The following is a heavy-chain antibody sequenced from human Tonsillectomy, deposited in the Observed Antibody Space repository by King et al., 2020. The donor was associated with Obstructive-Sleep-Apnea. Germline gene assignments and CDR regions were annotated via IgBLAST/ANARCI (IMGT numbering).Heavy chain of an antibody. CDR1: GFTFSSYS. D-gene: IGHD3-10*01. CDR2: ISSSSSTI. J-gene: IGHJ4*02. Sequence: VQLVESGGGLVQPGGSLRLSCAASGFTFSSYSMNWVRQAPGKGLEWVSYISSSSSTIYYADSVKGRFTISRDNAKNSLYLQMNSLRAEDTAVYYCARSDPVRGVIRAYYFDYWGQGTLVTVSS. V-gene: IGHV3-48*04. CDR3: ARSDPVRGVIRAYYFDY.